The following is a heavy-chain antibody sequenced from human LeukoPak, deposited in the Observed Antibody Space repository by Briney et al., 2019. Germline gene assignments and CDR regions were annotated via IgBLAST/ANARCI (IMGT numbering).Heavy chain of an antibody. Sequence: GGSLRLSCAASGFTFSSYWMSWVRHAPGKGLEWVSGINWSGGSTNYADSVKGRFTISRDNAKSSLFLQMNSLRAEDTALYYCARDLSSSSGGDYWGQGTLVTVSS. CDR2: INWSGGST. D-gene: IGHD6-6*01. V-gene: IGHV3-20*04. CDR1: GFTFSSYW. CDR3: ARDLSSSSGGDY. J-gene: IGHJ4*02.